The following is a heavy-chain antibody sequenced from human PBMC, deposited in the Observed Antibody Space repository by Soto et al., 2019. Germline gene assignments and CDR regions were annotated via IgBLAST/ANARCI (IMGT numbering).Heavy chain of an antibody. CDR3: ARGDTAMAEIFDY. Sequence: ESGGGLVQPGGSLRLSCAASGFTFSSYSMNWVRQAPGKGLEWVSYISSSSSTIYYADSVKGRFTISRDNAKNSLNLQMNSLRDEDTAVYYCARGDTAMAEIFDYWGQGTLVTVSS. CDR2: ISSSSSTI. D-gene: IGHD5-18*01. CDR1: GFTFSSYS. J-gene: IGHJ4*02. V-gene: IGHV3-48*02.